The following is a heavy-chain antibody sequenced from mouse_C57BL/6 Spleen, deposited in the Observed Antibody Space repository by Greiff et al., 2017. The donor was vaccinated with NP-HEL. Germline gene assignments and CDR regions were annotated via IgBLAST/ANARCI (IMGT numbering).Heavy chain of an antibody. CDR3: ARDGSSLDHFDY. Sequence: EVQLQESGPGLVKPSQSLSLTCSVTGYSITSGYYWNWIRQFPGNKLEWMGYISYDGSNNYNPSLKNRISITRYTSKNQFLLKLNSVTTEDTATYYCARDGSSLDHFDYWGQGTTLTVSS. J-gene: IGHJ2*01. CDR2: ISYDGSN. D-gene: IGHD6-1*01. V-gene: IGHV3-6*01. CDR1: GYSITSGYY.